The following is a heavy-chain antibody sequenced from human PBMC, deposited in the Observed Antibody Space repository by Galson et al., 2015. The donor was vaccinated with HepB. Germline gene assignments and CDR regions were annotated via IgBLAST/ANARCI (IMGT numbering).Heavy chain of an antibody. CDR3: ARESRDDYGDDRGIDY. CDR2: ISAYNGNT. J-gene: IGHJ4*02. CDR1: GSTFTSYG. D-gene: IGHD4-17*01. Sequence: QSGAEVKKPGASVKVSCKASGSTFTSYGISWVRQAPGQGLEWMGWISAYNGNTNYAQKLQGRVTMTTDTSTSTAYMELRSLRSDDTAVYYCARESRDDYGDDRGIDYWGQGTLVTVSS. V-gene: IGHV1-18*01.